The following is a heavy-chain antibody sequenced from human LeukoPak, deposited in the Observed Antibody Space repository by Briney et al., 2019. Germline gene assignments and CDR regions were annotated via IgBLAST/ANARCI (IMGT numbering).Heavy chain of an antibody. J-gene: IGHJ4*02. Sequence: GESLKISCKGSGYSFTSYWIGWVRQMPGKGLEWMGIIYPGDSDTRYSPSFQGRVTISADKSISTAYLQWSSLKASDTAMYYCARLRGPTGSLRGGNYFDYWGQGTLVTVSS. V-gene: IGHV5-51*01. CDR3: ARLRGPTGSLRGGNYFDY. CDR2: IYPGDSDT. CDR1: GYSFTSYW. D-gene: IGHD1-26*01.